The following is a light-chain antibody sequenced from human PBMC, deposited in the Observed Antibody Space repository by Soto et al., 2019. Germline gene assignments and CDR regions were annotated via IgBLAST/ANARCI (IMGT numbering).Light chain of an antibody. CDR1: QSVSNN. CDR3: QQYNKWPPIT. J-gene: IGKJ5*01. V-gene: IGKV3D-15*01. Sequence: EIVLTQSPGTLSLSPGERATLSCRASQSVSNNYLAWYQQKPGQAPRLLIYGASNRATGIPDRFSGSGSGTEFTLTISSLQSEDFADYYCQQYNKWPPITFGQGTRLEIK. CDR2: GAS.